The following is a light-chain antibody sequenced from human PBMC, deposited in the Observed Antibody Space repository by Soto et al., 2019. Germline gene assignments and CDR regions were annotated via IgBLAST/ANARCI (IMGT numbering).Light chain of an antibody. CDR3: QQCAHSPLT. V-gene: IGKV3-20*01. Sequence: EIVLTQSPGTLSLSPGERATLSCRASQSVTKNYVAWYQQKPGQAPRLLIDDAFNRATGIPDRFSGSGSGTDFTLTISRLEPEDFAVHYCQQCAHSPLTFGQGTKVEIK. CDR1: QSVTKNY. J-gene: IGKJ1*01. CDR2: DAF.